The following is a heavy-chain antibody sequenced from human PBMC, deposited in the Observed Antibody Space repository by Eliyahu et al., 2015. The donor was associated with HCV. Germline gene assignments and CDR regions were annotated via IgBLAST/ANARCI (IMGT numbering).Heavy chain of an antibody. Sequence: QFQLVQSGAEMKKPGASVKVSXKVSGYXFISYGXXWVRQAPGEGXEXMGXISGYNGKTHYAQSFQGRVTMTADASTSTAYMELRSLRPDDTAVYYCARDGYTSGWDPFEYWGQGTLVTVSS. CDR3: ARDGYTSGWDPFEY. D-gene: IGHD6-19*01. V-gene: IGHV1-18*01. J-gene: IGHJ4*02. CDR2: ISGYNGKT. CDR1: GYXFISYG.